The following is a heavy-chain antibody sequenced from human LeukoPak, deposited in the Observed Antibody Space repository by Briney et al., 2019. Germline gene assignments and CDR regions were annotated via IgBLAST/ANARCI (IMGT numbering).Heavy chain of an antibody. J-gene: IGHJ4*02. D-gene: IGHD3-22*01. Sequence: GGSLRLSCAASGFTFSSYTMKWVRQAPGKGLEWVSSISSSSISIYYAESVKGRFTISRDNAKNSLYLQMNSLRAEDTAVYYCASSNEFYYDTSTYVDYWGQGTLVTVSS. CDR1: GFTFSSYT. CDR3: ASSNEFYYDTSTYVDY. CDR2: ISSSSISI. V-gene: IGHV3-21*01.